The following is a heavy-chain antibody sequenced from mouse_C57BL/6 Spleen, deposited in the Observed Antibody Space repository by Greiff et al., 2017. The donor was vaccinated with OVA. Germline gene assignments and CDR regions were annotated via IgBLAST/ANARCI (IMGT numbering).Heavy chain of an antibody. J-gene: IGHJ4*01. V-gene: IGHV3-6*01. CDR1: GYSITSGYY. CDR2: ISYDGSN. D-gene: IGHD1-1*01. CDR3: ARGNAVVPDAMDY. Sequence: EVQRVESGPGLVKPSQSLSLTCSVTGYSITSGYYWNWIRQFPGNKLEWMGYISYDGSNNYNPSLKNRISITRDTSKNQFFLKLNSVTAEDTATCCCARGNAVVPDAMDYWGQGTSVTVSS.